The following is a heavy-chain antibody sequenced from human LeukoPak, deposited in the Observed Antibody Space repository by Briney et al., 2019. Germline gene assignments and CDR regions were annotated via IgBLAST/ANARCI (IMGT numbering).Heavy chain of an antibody. CDR1: RFKFSRYG. CDR2: ISYDGTNK. CDR3: AKDGGYYGSGSYFGDY. J-gene: IGHJ4*02. D-gene: IGHD3-10*01. Sequence: PGGSLRLSCEASRFKFSRYGMHWVRQAPGKGLQWVAVISYDGTNKYYGDSVKGRFTISRDNSENALYLQMNSLRAEDTAVYYCAKDGGYYGSGSYFGDYWGQGTLVTVSS. V-gene: IGHV3-30*18.